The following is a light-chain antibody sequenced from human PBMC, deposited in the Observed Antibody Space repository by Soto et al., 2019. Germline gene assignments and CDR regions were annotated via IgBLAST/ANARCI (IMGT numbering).Light chain of an antibody. CDR3: SSCAANDNVV. V-gene: IGLV2-8*01. CDR1: SSDVGAYDY. CDR2: EVN. Sequence: QSALTQPPSVSGSPGQSVTISCTGTSSDVGAYDYVCWYQQHPGKAPKLMIYEVNKRPSGVPDRFSGSKSGNTASLTVSGLQAGAEADYCCSSCAANDNVVFGGGTKLTVL. J-gene: IGLJ3*02.